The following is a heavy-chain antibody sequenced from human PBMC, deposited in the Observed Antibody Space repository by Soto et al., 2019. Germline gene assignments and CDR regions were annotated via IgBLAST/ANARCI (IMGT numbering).Heavy chain of an antibody. J-gene: IGHJ3*02. CDR3: ARAVGDGWGWYDAFDI. D-gene: IGHD1-26*01. CDR2: IIPIFGTA. Sequence: SVKLSCKASGGTFSSYAISWVRQAPGQGLEWMGGIIPIFGTANYAQKFQGRVTITADESTSTAYMELSSLRSEDTAVYYCARAVGDGWGWYDAFDIWGQGTMVTVSS. V-gene: IGHV1-69*13. CDR1: GGTFSSYA.